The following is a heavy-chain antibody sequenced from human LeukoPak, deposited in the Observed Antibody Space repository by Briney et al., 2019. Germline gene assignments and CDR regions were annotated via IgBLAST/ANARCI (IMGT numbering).Heavy chain of an antibody. J-gene: IGHJ6*03. V-gene: IGHV4-39*07. CDR2: IYYSGST. D-gene: IGHD6-13*01. CDR3: ASLPSSWYYYYYYMDV. CDR1: GGSISSSSYY. Sequence: SETLSLTCTVSGGSISSSSYYWGWIRQPPGKGLEWIGSIYYSGSTYYNPSLKSRVTISVDTSKNQFSLKLGSVTAADTAVYYCASLPSSWYYYYYYMDVWGKGTTVTVSS.